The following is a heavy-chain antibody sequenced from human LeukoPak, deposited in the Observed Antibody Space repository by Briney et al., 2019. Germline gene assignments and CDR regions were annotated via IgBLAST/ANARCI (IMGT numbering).Heavy chain of an antibody. CDR2: ISGSGGST. CDR1: GFTFSSYA. D-gene: IGHD2-15*01. V-gene: IGHV3-23*01. J-gene: IGHJ4*02. Sequence: GGSLRLSCAASGFTFSSYAMSWVRQAPGKGLEWVSAISGSGGSTYYADSVKGRFTISRDNSKDTLYLQMNSLRAEDTAVYYCARDRRHCSGGSCYRPPDYWGQGTLVTVSS. CDR3: ARDRRHCSGGSCYRPPDY.